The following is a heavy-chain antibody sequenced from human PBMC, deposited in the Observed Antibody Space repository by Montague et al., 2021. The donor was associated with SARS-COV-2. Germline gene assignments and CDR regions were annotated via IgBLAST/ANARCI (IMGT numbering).Heavy chain of an antibody. CDR3: ARFPTSYYYASKATPATTYAFDV. CDR1: GGSISSSGYY. D-gene: IGHD3-22*01. J-gene: IGHJ3*01. CDR2: IYYSGSS. Sequence: SETLSLTCTVSGGSISSSGYYWGWMRQPPGKGLEWIGCIYYSGSSYYNPSLKSRVTISVDTSKIQFSLKLSSLTAADTSVYYCARFPTSYYYASKATPATTYAFDVWGQGTIFTVSS. V-gene: IGHV4-39*01.